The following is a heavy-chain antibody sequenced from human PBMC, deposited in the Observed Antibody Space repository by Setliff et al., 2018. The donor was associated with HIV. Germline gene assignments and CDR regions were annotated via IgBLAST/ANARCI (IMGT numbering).Heavy chain of an antibody. Sequence: GGSLRLSCAASGFIFSSYVMSWVRQAPGKGLEWVSTLYGSGDSVRGRFTISRDNAKNSLYLQMNSLRAEDTAVYYCARDATRGGDMDVWAKGTTVTVSS. CDR1: GFIFSSYV. J-gene: IGHJ6*03. D-gene: IGHD2-15*01. V-gene: IGHV3-21*01. CDR2: LYGSG. CDR3: ARDATRGGDMDV.